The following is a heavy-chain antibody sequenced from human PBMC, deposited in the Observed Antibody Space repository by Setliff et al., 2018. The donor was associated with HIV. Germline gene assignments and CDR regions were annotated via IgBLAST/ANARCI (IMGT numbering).Heavy chain of an antibody. D-gene: IGHD4-17*01. CDR3: ARSNLRRYGDPDWYFDL. J-gene: IGHJ2*01. V-gene: IGHV1-18*01. CDR1: GGTFSNYG. Sequence: ASVKVSCKASGGTFSNYGMSWVRQAPGQGLEWMGWISAYNGNTNYAQKLQGRVTMTTDTSTSTAYMELNSLRAEDTAVYYCARSNLRRYGDPDWYFDLWGRGTLVTVS. CDR2: ISAYNGNT.